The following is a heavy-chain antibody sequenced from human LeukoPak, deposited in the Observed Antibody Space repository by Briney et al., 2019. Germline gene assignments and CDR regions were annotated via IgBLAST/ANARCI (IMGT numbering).Heavy chain of an antibody. CDR2: IIPILGIA. V-gene: IGHV1-69*04. D-gene: IGHD2-15*01. J-gene: IGHJ6*02. Sequence: SVKVSFKASGGTFSSYAISWVRQAPGQGLEGMGRIIPILGIANYAQKFQGRVTITADKSTSTAYMELSSLRSEDTGVYYCASKGGYCSGGSCYQYYYYGMDVWGQGTTVTVSS. CDR3: ASKGGYCSGGSCYQYYYYGMDV. CDR1: GGTFSSYA.